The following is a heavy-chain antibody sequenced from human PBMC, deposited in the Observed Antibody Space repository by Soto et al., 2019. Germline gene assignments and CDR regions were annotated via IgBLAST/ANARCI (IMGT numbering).Heavy chain of an antibody. CDR1: GFTFSNYF. Sequence: QVQLVESGGDVVQPGRSLRLSCAASGFTFSNYFMHWVRQAPGKGLEWVAIISNDAINKYYSDSVKGRFTISRDNSKNTLYMEMNSLRAEDTAIYYCARDWTYYSGSVSYDFAAFDIWGQGTMVTVSS. J-gene: IGHJ3*02. CDR3: ARDWTYYSGSVSYDFAAFDI. CDR2: ISNDAINK. D-gene: IGHD3-10*01. V-gene: IGHV3-30-3*01.